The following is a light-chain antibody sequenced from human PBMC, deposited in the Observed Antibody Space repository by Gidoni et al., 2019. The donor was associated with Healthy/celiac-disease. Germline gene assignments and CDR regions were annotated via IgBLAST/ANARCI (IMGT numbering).Light chain of an antibody. CDR2: GAS. J-gene: IGKJ1*01. CDR3: QQYNNWPPWT. Sequence: IVMMQSPATLSVSPGERATLSCRASQSVSSNVAWYQQTPGQAHRLRIDGASTRATGIPARFSGSGSGTEFTLTISSMQSEDFAVYYCQQYNNWPPWTFGQGTKVEIK. CDR1: QSVSSN. V-gene: IGKV3D-15*01.